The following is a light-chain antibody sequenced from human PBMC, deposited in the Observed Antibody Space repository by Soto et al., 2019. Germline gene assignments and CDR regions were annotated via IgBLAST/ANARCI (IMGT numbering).Light chain of an antibody. CDR2: EAP. V-gene: IGKV1-5*03. CDR3: LQDHNHPWT. Sequence: DIQMTQSPSTLSASVGDRFTITCRASQSISSWLAWYQQKPGKXPKXLIYEAPSLESGVPSRFSGSGSGTDFNLTISSLQPEDFATYYCLQDHNHPWTFGQGTKV. CDR1: QSISSW. J-gene: IGKJ1*01.